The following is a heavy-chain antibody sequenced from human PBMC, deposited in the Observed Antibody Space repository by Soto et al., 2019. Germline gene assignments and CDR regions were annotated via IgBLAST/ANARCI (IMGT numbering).Heavy chain of an antibody. J-gene: IGHJ4*02. V-gene: IGHV1-18*01. D-gene: IGHD2-15*01. CDR3: ARDIEGAVVVVAATLGY. CDR1: GYTFTSYG. Sequence: GASVKVSCKASGYTFTSYGISWVRQAPGQGLEWMGWISAYNGNTNYAQKLQGRVTMTTDTSTSTAYMELRSLRSDDTAVYYCARDIEGAVVVVAATLGYWGQGTLVTVSS. CDR2: ISAYNGNT.